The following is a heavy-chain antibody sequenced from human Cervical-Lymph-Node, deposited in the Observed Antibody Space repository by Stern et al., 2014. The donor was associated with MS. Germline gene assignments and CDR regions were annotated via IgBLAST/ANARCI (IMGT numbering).Heavy chain of an antibody. V-gene: IGHV3-11*01. CDR1: GFTFSDYY. CDR3: ARDSPSWGWCFDY. D-gene: IGHD6-19*01. Sequence: VQLVESGGGLVKPGGSLRLSCAASGFTFSDYYMSWIRQAPGKGLEGVSYSSSSGITIYYADSVKVRFTISRDNAKNSLYLQMNSLRAEDTAVYYCARDSPSWGWCFDYWGQGTLVTVSS. J-gene: IGHJ4*02. CDR2: SSSSGITI.